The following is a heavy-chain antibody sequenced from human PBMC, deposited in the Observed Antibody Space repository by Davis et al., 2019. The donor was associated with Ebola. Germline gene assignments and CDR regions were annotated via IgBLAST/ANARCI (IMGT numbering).Heavy chain of an antibody. CDR1: GCSISSYY. Sequence: SEPLSLTFTAAGCSISSYYCSWIRQPPGKGLEWTGYIHYSGSTYYNPSLKSRVTISVDTSKNQFSLKLSSVTAADTAVYYCARGPVVPAVNERYYFDYWGQGTLVTVSS. CDR2: IHYSGST. D-gene: IGHD2-2*01. CDR3: ARGPVVPAVNERYYFDY. V-gene: IGHV4-59*06. J-gene: IGHJ4*02.